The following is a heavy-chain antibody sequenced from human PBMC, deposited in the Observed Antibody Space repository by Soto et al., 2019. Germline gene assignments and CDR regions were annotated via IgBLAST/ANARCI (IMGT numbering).Heavy chain of an antibody. Sequence: SETLSLTCTVSGGSISSGDYYWSWIRQPPGKGLEWIGYIYYSGSTYYNPSLKSRVTISVDTSKNQFSLKLSSVTAADTAVYYCARAASRVVVPAVNYYGMDVWGQGTTVTSP. CDR1: GGSISSGDYY. V-gene: IGHV4-30-4*01. J-gene: IGHJ6*02. CDR2: IYYSGST. CDR3: ARAASRVVVPAVNYYGMDV. D-gene: IGHD2-2*01.